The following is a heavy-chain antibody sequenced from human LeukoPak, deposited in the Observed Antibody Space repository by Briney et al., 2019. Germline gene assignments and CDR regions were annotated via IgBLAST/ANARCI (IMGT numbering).Heavy chain of an antibody. Sequence: ASVKVSCKASGYTFTSYAMHWVRQAPGQRLEWMGWINAGNGNTKYSQKFQGRVTITRDTSASTAYMELSSLRSEDTAVYYCARDIDHYEYYFDYWGQGTLVTVSS. J-gene: IGHJ4*02. V-gene: IGHV1-3*01. CDR2: INAGNGNT. CDR1: GYTFTSYA. CDR3: ARDIDHYEYYFDY. D-gene: IGHD4-17*01.